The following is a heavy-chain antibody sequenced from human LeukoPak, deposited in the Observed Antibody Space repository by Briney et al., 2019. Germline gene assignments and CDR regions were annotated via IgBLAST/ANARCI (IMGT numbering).Heavy chain of an antibody. CDR2: INAGNGNT. D-gene: IGHD3-22*01. J-gene: IGHJ4*02. CDR3: ARGADYYDSSGYFDY. CDR1: GYTFTSYA. Sequence: ASVKVSCKASGYTFTSYAIHWVRQAPGQRLEWMGWINAGNGNTKYSQKFQGRVTITRDTSASTAYMELSSLRSEDTAVYYCARGADYYDSSGYFDYWGQGTLVTVSS. V-gene: IGHV1-3*01.